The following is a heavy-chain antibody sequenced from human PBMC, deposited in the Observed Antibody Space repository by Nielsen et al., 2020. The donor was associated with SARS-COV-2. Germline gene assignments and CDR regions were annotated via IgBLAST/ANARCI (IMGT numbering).Heavy chain of an antibody. Sequence: GESLKISCAASGFTFSSYSMNWVRQAPGKGLEWVSYISSSSSTIYYADSVKGRFTISRDNAKNSLYLQMNSLRDEDTAVYYCARDRVRFLEWLSPFYYYYGVDVWGQGTTVTVSS. CDR1: GFTFSSYS. CDR3: ARDRVRFLEWLSPFYYYYGVDV. CDR2: ISSSSSTI. J-gene: IGHJ6*02. D-gene: IGHD3-3*01. V-gene: IGHV3-48*02.